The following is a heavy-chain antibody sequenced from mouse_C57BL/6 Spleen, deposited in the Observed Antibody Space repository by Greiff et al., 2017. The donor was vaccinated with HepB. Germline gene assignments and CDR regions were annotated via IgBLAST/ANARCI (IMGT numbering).Heavy chain of an antibody. CDR2: IRSKSNNYAT. D-gene: IGHD1-1*01. Sequence: EVQLVESGGGLVQPKGSLKLSCAASGFSFNTYSMNWVRQPPGKGLEWVARIRSKSNNYATYYADSVKDRFTISRDDSESMLYLQMNNLKTEDTAMYYCVRGEYYYGSSLPMDYWGQGTSVTVSS. J-gene: IGHJ4*01. CDR1: GFSFNTYS. CDR3: VRGEYYYGSSLPMDY. V-gene: IGHV10-1*01.